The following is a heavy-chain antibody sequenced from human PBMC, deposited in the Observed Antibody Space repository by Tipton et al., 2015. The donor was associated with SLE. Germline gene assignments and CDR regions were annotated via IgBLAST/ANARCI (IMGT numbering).Heavy chain of an antibody. CDR1: GFTFLSHD. D-gene: IGHD2-8*01. CDR2: TSESGAGT. Sequence: SLRLSCATSGFTFLSHDMGWVRQAPGKGLEWVSVTSESGAGTHYINSVRGRFTISRDNSKNTLSLQMDSLRPEDTSIYYCASILGNTNPSDFWGQGTLVTVSS. V-gene: IGHV3-23*01. CDR3: ASILGNTNPSDF. J-gene: IGHJ4*02.